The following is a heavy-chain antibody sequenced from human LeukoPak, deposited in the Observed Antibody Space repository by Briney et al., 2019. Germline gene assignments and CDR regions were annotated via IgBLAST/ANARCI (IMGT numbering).Heavy chain of an antibody. J-gene: IGHJ4*02. CDR3: ARGTSGSYLDY. Sequence: GGSLGLSCAASGFTFTSYEMNWVRQAPGKGLEWVSYISSSGSSIYQADSVKGRFTISRDKAKNSLYLQMNSLRAEDTAVYYCARGTSGSYLDYWGQGTLVTVSS. D-gene: IGHD1-26*01. CDR2: ISSSGSSI. CDR1: GFTFTSYE. V-gene: IGHV3-48*03.